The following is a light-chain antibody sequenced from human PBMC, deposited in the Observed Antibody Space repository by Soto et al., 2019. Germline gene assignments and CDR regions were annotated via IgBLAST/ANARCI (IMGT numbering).Light chain of an antibody. CDR3: LQYHNLWA. CDR1: QNIYYN. J-gene: IGKJ1*01. Sequence: ILMTQSPATVSVSPGESATLSCRASQNIYYNVAWYQQRPGQAPRLLIYRASTRAPGVPARFSGSGSGTEFTLTISSLQPEDFTVYSCLQYHNLWAFGQGTKVVIK. V-gene: IGKV3-15*01. CDR2: RAS.